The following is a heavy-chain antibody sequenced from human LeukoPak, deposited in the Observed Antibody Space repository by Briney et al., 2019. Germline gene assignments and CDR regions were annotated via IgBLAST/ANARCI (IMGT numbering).Heavy chain of an antibody. V-gene: IGHV3-23*01. CDR2: IFGSGGSA. J-gene: IGHJ4*02. D-gene: IGHD6-19*01. CDR1: GFTFSSYA. Sequence: GGSLRLSCTASGFTFSSYAMYWVRQAPGKGLEWVSGIFGSGGSAHYADSVKGRFTISRDNSHNTVYLQMNSLRADDTAVYYCGKTTTGYSSGRNPAWPVDYWGQGTLVTVSS. CDR3: GKTTTGYSSGRNPAWPVDY.